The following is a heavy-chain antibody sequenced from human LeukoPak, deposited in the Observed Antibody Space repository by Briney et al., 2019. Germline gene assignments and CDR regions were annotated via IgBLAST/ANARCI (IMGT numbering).Heavy chain of an antibody. D-gene: IGHD2-15*01. V-gene: IGHV3-30*04. Sequence: PGGSLRLSCAASGFTFSSYAMRWVRQAPGKGLEWVAVISYDGSNKYYADSVKDRFTISRDNSKNTLYLQMNSLRAEDTAVYYCARDEGGYFDYWGQGTLVTVSS. CDR3: ARDEGGYFDY. J-gene: IGHJ4*02. CDR2: ISYDGSNK. CDR1: GFTFSSYA.